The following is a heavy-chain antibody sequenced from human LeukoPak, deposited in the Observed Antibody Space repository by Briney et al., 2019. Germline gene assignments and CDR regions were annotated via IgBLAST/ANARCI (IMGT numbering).Heavy chain of an antibody. Sequence: GGSLRLSCGASGFTFSSYSMNWVRQAPGKGLEWVSSISSSSSYIYYADSVKGRFTISRDNAKNSLYLQMNSLRAEDTAVYYCAREDTSSGFSRYYFDYWGQGTLVTVSS. V-gene: IGHV3-21*01. CDR1: GFTFSSYS. D-gene: IGHD6-6*01. CDR2: ISSSSSYI. CDR3: AREDTSSGFSRYYFDY. J-gene: IGHJ4*02.